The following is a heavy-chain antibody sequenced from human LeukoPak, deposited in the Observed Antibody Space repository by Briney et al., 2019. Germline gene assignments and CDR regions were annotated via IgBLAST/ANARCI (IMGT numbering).Heavy chain of an antibody. J-gene: IGHJ4*02. CDR2: LYSGGST. CDR1: GFTVSSNY. CDR3: ARGAYYNILTGYRGEILGFDY. V-gene: IGHV3-66*01. D-gene: IGHD3-9*01. Sequence: GGSLRLSCAGSGFTVSSNYMAWVRQAPWKGLEWVSLLYSGGSTYYADSVKGKFTISRDTSKNTLYLQMNSLRAEDTAVYYCARGAYYNILTGYRGEILGFDYWGQGTLVTVSS.